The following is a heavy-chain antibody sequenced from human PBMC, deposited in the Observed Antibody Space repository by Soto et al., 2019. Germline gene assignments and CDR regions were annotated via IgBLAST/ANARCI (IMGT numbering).Heavy chain of an antibody. D-gene: IGHD2-21*02. J-gene: IGHJ3*02. Sequence: QVQLVQSGAEVKKPGSSVKVSCKASGGTFSSYAISWVRQAPGQGLEWMGGIIPIFGTANYAQKFQGRVTITADESTSTAYMELSSLRSEDTAVYYCARVAEAYCGGDCSLNAFDIWGQGTMVTVSS. V-gene: IGHV1-69*01. CDR2: IIPIFGTA. CDR3: ARVAEAYCGGDCSLNAFDI. CDR1: GGTFSSYA.